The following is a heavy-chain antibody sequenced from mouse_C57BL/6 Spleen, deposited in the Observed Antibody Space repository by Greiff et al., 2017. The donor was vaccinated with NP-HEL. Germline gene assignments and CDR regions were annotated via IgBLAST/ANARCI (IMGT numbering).Heavy chain of an antibody. J-gene: IGHJ2*01. CDR3: AREGSDGYFDY. CDR2: ISDGGSYT. CDR1: GFTFSSYA. V-gene: IGHV5-4*01. Sequence: DVMLVESGGGLVKPGGSLKLSCAASGFTFSSYAMSWVRQTPEKRLEWVATISDGGSYTYYPDNVKGRFTISRDNAKNNLYLQMSHLKSEDTAMYYCAREGSDGYFDYWGQGTTLTVSS. D-gene: IGHD2-3*01.